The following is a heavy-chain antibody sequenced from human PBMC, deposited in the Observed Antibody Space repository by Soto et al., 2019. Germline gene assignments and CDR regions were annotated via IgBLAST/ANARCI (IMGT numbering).Heavy chain of an antibody. CDR1: GFTFDDYA. CDR3: AKDGTYGRYYYYYYMDV. V-gene: IGHV3-9*01. CDR2: ISWNSGSI. Sequence: GGSLRLSCAASGFTFDDYAMHWVRQAPGKGLEWVSGISWNSGSIGYADSVKGRFTISRDNAKNSLYLQMNSLRAEDTALYYCAKDGTYGRYYYYYYMDVWGKGTTVTVSS. J-gene: IGHJ6*03. D-gene: IGHD3-10*01.